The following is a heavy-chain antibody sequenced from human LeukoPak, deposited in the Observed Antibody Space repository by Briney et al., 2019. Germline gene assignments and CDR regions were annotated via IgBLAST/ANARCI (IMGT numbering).Heavy chain of an antibody. Sequence: KPGESLKISCKGSGYSFTKNWIGWVRQMPGKGLEWMGIIYPPDSDTRYGRSFQGQVTISVDESITTAYLQWSSLKASDTAMYYCARSSSYSPYYFDSWGQGTLVTVSS. J-gene: IGHJ4*02. CDR2: IYPPDSDT. V-gene: IGHV5-51*03. CDR3: ARSSSYSPYYFDS. D-gene: IGHD3-22*01. CDR1: GYSFTKNW.